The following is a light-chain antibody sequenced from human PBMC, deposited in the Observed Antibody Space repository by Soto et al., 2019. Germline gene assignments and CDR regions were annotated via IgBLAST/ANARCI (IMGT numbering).Light chain of an antibody. CDR3: QQYATSQRT. CDR2: AAS. CDR1: QSVSSYY. J-gene: IGKJ1*01. Sequence: EIVLTQSPGTLSLSPGERATFSCRASQSVSSYYLAWYQQKPGQAPRLLIYAASNRATGIPDRFSGSGSGTDFSLTISRLEPEDFAVYYCQQYATSQRTFGQGTKVEIK. V-gene: IGKV3-20*01.